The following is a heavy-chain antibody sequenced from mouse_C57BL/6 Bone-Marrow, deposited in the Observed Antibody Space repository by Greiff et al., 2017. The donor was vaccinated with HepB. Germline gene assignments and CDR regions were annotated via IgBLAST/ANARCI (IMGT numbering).Heavy chain of an antibody. J-gene: IGHJ4*01. CDR3: AKGLLLLYYAMDY. Sequence: VQLKQSGPGLVQPSQSLSITCTVSGFSLTSYGVHWVCQSPGKGLEWLGVIWRGGSTDYNAAFMSRLSITKDNSKSQVFFKMNSLQADDTAIYYCAKGLLLLYYAMDYWGQGTSVTVSS. D-gene: IGHD1-1*01. CDR2: IWRGGST. CDR1: GFSLTSYG. V-gene: IGHV2-5*01.